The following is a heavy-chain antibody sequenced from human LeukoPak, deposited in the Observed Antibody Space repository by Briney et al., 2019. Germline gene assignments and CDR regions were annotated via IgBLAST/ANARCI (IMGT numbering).Heavy chain of an antibody. CDR3: ARDRYSGSYTTSSAFDI. D-gene: IGHD1-26*01. Sequence: GGSLRLSCADSGFTFSSYWMHWVRQAPGKGLVWASCINRDGSSTSYADSVKGRFTISRDNAKNTLYLQMNSLRAEDTAVYYCARDRYSGSYTTSSAFDIWGQGTMVTVSS. CDR1: GFTFSSYW. V-gene: IGHV3-74*01. CDR2: INRDGSST. J-gene: IGHJ3*02.